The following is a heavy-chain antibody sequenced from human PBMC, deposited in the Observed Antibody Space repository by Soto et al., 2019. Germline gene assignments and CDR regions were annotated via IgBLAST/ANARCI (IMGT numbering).Heavy chain of an antibody. J-gene: IGHJ6*02. CDR1: GGSISSSSYY. D-gene: IGHD3-22*01. CDR3: AGGDYYHSSGYYFYYYTMDV. V-gene: IGHV4-39*01. Sequence: SETLSLTCTVSGGSISSSSYYWGWIRQPPGKRLEWIGNVYYGGSTYYNPSLKSRVTISVGTSKSQFSLKLSSVTAADTAVYYCAGGDYYHSSGYYFYYYTMDVWGQGTTVTVSS. CDR2: VYYGGST.